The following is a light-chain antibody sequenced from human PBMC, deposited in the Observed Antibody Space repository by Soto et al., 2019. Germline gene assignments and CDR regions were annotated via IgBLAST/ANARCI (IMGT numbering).Light chain of an antibody. Sequence: IQLTQSPTTLPASVGDRVTLTCRAIESISNGLAWYQQRPGTAPKLLIYHASILETAVPSRFSGNGSGTEFTHTISSLQPGDFATYYCQQYRTYSFGQGSRVEIK. CDR1: ESISNG. CDR3: QQYRTYS. V-gene: IGKV1-5*01. CDR2: HAS. J-gene: IGKJ1*01.